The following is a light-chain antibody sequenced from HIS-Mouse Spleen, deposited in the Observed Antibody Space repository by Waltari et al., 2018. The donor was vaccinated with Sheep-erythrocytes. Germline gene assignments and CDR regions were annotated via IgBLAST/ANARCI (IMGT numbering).Light chain of an antibody. J-gene: IGLJ3*02. CDR3: SSYAGSNNWV. Sequence: QSAPTQPPSASGSPGQSVTISCTGTSSDVGGYNYVSCYQQHPGKAPKLMIYEVSKRPSGVPDRFSGSKSGNTASLTVSGLQAEDEADYYCSSYAGSNNWVFGGGTKLTVL. CDR2: EVS. V-gene: IGLV2-8*01. CDR1: SSDVGGYNY.